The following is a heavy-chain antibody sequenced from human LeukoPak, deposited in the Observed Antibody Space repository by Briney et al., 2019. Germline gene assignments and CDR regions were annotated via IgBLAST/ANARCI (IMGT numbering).Heavy chain of an antibody. J-gene: IGHJ4*02. CDR2: ISGSGGST. CDR1: GFSFSFYW. D-gene: IGHD3-10*01. Sequence: GGSLRLSCAASGFSFSFYWMHWVRQAPGKGLEGVSAISGSGGSTYYADSVKGRFTISRDNSKNTLYLQMNSLRAEDTAVYYCARAITMVRGGRKYYFDYWGQGTLVTVSS. CDR3: ARAITMVRGGRKYYFDY. V-gene: IGHV3-23*01.